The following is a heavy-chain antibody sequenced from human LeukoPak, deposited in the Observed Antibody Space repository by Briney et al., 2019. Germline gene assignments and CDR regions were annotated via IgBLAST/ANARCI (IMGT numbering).Heavy chain of an antibody. V-gene: IGHV1-8*01. D-gene: IGHD4-17*01. CDR2: MNPNSGNT. J-gene: IGHJ3*02. Sequence: GASVKVSCKASGYTFTSYDINWVRQATGQGLEWMGWMNPNSGNTGYAQKFQGRVTITRNTSISTAYMELSSLRSEDTAVYYCARITTTVSNAFDIWGQGTMVTVSS. CDR3: ARITTTVSNAFDI. CDR1: GYTFTSYD.